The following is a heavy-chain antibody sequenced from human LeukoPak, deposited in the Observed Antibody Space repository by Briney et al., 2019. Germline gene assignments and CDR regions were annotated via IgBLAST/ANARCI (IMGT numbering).Heavy chain of an antibody. D-gene: IGHD6-6*01. CDR2: IYSGGST. V-gene: IGHV3-53*01. J-gene: IGHJ4*02. CDR1: GFSVSSKY. CDR3: HESRNKYSSSSIV. Sequence: GGSLRLSCAASGFSVSSKYMTWVRQAPGKGLEWVSVIYSGGSTYYADSVKGRFTISRDNSKNTLYLQMNSLRAEDTAVYYCHESRNKYSSSSIVWGQGTLVTVSS.